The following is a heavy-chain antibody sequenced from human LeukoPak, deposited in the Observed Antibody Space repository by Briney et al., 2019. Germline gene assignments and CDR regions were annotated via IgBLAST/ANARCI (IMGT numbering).Heavy chain of an antibody. J-gene: IGHJ4*02. D-gene: IGHD2-21*02. Sequence: GGALRPSCAASGFTFSSYAMSWVRQAPGKGLEWVSAIRDSGSSTHYADSVKGRFTISRDNAKNTLYLQMNSLRAEDTAVYYCARDAYCGGDCYSDYWGQGTLVTVSS. CDR1: GFTFSSYA. V-gene: IGHV3-23*01. CDR2: IRDSGSST. CDR3: ARDAYCGGDCYSDY.